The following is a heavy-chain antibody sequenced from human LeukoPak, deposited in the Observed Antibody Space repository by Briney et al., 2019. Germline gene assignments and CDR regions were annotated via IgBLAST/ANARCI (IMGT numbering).Heavy chain of an antibody. D-gene: IGHD5-12*01. V-gene: IGHV1-2*02. CDR2: INPNSGGT. J-gene: IGHJ3*02. Sequence: ASVKVSCKASGYTFTGYYMHWVRQAPGQGLEWMGWINPNSGGTNYAQKFQDRVTMTRDTSITTAYMDMSRLRSDDTAVYYCARVYGSGYDFRGAFDIWGQGTMVTVSS. CDR3: ARVYGSGYDFRGAFDI. CDR1: GYTFTGYY.